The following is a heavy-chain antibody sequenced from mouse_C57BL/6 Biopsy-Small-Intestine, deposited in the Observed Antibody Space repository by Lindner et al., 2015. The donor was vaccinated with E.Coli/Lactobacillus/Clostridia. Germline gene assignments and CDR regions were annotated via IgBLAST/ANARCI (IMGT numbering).Heavy chain of an antibody. D-gene: IGHD2-1*01. CDR2: IYPGGGYT. J-gene: IGHJ4*01. V-gene: IGHV1-63*01. CDR3: ARTGGNYIYYYAMDY. CDR1: GYTFTNYW. Sequence: VQLQESGAELVRPGTSVKMSCKASGYTFTNYWIGWAKQRPGHGLEWIGDIYPGGGYTNYNEKFKGKATLTADKSSSTAYMQLSSLTSEDSAVYFCARTGGNYIYYYAMDYWGQGTSVTVSS.